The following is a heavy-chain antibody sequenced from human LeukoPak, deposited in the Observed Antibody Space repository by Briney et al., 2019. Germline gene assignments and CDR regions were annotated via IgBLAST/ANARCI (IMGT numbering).Heavy chain of an antibody. V-gene: IGHV3-74*01. CDR3: AREITTNGGRYFDY. CDR2: INIDGSST. D-gene: IGHD7-27*01. CDR1: GFTFSNYW. Sequence: PGGSLRLSCAASGFTFSNYWMHWVRQAPGKGVVWVSRINIDGSSTNNADSVKGRFTISRDNAKNTLYLQMNSLRAEDTAVYYCAREITTNGGRYFDYWGQGTLVTVSS. J-gene: IGHJ4*02.